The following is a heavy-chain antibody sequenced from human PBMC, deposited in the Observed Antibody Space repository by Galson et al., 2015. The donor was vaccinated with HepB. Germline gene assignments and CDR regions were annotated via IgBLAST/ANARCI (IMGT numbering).Heavy chain of an antibody. J-gene: IGHJ4*02. D-gene: IGHD6-19*01. CDR3: ARGGVVGGTDY. CDR1: GFTFSSYF. CDR2: TNRDGSVT. V-gene: IGHV3-74*01. Sequence: SLRLSCAASGFTFSSYFMDWVRQAPGKGLVWVSDTNRDGSVTRYADSVKGRFTISRDNAKNMLYLQMNSLGVDDAAIYYCARGGVVGGTDYWGQGTLVTVSS.